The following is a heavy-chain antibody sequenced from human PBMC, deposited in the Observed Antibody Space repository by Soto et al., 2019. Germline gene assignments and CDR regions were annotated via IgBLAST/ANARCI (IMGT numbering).Heavy chain of an antibody. Sequence: HPGGSLRLSCAASGFTFSNYAMCWVRQAPGKGLEWVSAISGTGGSTYYADSVKGRFTISRDNSKNTLSLQMNSLRGEDTAVYYCAKSTVRMSPYYFDSWGQGTLVTVSS. V-gene: IGHV3-23*01. CDR2: ISGTGGST. CDR1: GFTFSNYA. J-gene: IGHJ4*02. CDR3: AKSTVRMSPYYFDS. D-gene: IGHD2-15*01.